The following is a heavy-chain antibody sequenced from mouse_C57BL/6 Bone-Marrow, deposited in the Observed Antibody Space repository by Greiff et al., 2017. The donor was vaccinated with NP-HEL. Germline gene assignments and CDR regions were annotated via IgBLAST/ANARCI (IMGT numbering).Heavy chain of an antibody. D-gene: IGHD2-3*01. J-gene: IGHJ3*01. CDR2: ILPGSGST. CDR1: GYTFTGYW. V-gene: IGHV1-9*01. Sequence: VKLMESGAELMKPGASVKLSCKATGYTFTGYWIEWVKQRPGHGLEWIGEILPGSGSTNYNEKFKGKATFTADTSSNTAYMQLSSLTTEDSAIYYCASPRWLLREAWFAYWGQGTLVTVSA. CDR3: ASPRWLLREAWFAY.